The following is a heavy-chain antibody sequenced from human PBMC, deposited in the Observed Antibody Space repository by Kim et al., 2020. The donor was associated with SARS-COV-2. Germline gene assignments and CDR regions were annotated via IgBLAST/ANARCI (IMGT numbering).Heavy chain of an antibody. D-gene: IGHD1-1*01. V-gene: IGHV3-23*01. CDR1: GFTFRNYA. CDR2: ISGSGWST. Sequence: GGSLRLSCAASGFTFRNYAIDWVRQAPGKGLEWVSAISGSGWSTYYADSVKGRFTISRDNSKNMLYLQVNSLRDDDTAVYYCAKDRATNGNDLWGSFDSWGQGTLVTVSS. CDR3: AKDRATNGNDLWGSFDS. J-gene: IGHJ4*02.